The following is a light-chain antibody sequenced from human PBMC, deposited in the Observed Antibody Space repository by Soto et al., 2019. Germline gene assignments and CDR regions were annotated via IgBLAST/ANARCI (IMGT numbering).Light chain of an antibody. J-gene: IGLJ3*02. CDR1: SSDVGSYNL. Sequence: QSALTQPASVSGSPGQSITISCTGTSSDVGSYNLVSWYQQLPGKAPKLMIYEGSKRPSGVSNRFSGSKSGNTASLTISGLQAEDEADYYCCSYAGSSWVFGGGTKVTVL. CDR2: EGS. CDR3: CSYAGSSWV. V-gene: IGLV2-23*01.